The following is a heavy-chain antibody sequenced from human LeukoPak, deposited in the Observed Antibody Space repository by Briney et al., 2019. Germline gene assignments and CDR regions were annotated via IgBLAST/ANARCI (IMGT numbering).Heavy chain of an antibody. V-gene: IGHV3-30-3*01. J-gene: IGHJ4*02. CDR3: GGGAGQNPPDY. CDR1: GFTFSSYA. D-gene: IGHD3-16*01. Sequence: GGSLRLSCAASGFTFSSYAMHWVRQAPGKGLEWVAVISYDGSNKYYADSVKGRFTISRDNSKNTLYLQMNSLRAEDTAVYYWGGGAGQNPPDYGARGPWVTVSS. CDR2: ISYDGSNK.